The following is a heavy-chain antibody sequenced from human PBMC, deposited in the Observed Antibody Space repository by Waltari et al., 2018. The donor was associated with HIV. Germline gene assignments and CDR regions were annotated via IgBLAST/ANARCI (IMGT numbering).Heavy chain of an antibody. J-gene: IGHJ6*02. D-gene: IGHD3-10*01. Sequence: QVQLVESGGGLVKPGGSLRLSCAAPGLTSSAYYMRWFGQPPGKGMEWVSYISSSGSTIYYAVSVKGRFTISRDNANNSLYLQMNSMRAEDTAVYYCARAYVGTYYDGSGKYYGMDVWGQGTTVTVSS. CDR3: ARAYVGTYYDGSGKYYGMDV. CDR2: ISSSGSTI. CDR1: GLTSSAYY. V-gene: IGHV3-11*01.